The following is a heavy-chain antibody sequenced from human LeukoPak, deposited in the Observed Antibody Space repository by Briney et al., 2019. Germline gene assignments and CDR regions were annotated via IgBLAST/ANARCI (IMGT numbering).Heavy chain of an antibody. J-gene: IGHJ4*01. CDR1: GGSFSGYY. CDR3: ARDRSVVVPAARRYFDY. D-gene: IGHD2-2*01. Sequence: SETLSLTCAVYGGSFSGYYWSWIRQPPGKGLEWIGEINPSGSTNYNPSLKSRVTISVDTSKNQFSLKLSSVTAADTAVYYCARDRSVVVPAARRYFDYWGQGTLVTVSS. CDR2: INPSGST. V-gene: IGHV4-34*01.